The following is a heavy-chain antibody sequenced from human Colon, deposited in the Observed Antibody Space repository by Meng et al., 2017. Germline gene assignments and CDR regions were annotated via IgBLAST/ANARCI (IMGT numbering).Heavy chain of an antibody. CDR3: ARDPPYYYYGMDV. J-gene: IGHJ6*02. CDR1: GFTFSTYS. Sequence: GGSLRLSCAASGFTFSTYSMNWVRQAPGKGLEWVSSIGDSSFYIKYADSVKGRFTISRDNAKNSLYLQMNSLRVEDTAVYYCARDPPYYYYGMDVWGQGTTVTVSS. CDR2: IGDSSFYI. V-gene: IGHV3-21*01.